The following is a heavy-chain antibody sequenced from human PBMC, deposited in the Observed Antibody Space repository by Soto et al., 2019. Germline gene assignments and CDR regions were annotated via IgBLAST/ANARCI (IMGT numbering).Heavy chain of an antibody. D-gene: IGHD6-13*01. V-gene: IGHV3-30*18. CDR3: AKGGYSSTWFNPGET. Sequence: QVQLVESGGGVVQPGRSLRLSCAASGFTFSSNGMHWVRQAPGKGLEWVAGILYDGRSKCYGDSVKGRFTISRDNSKNSLYLQINRLRAEDTDVYSCAKGGYSSTWFNPGETWGQGTLVTVSS. J-gene: IGHJ5*02. CDR1: GFTFSSNG. CDR2: ILYDGRSK.